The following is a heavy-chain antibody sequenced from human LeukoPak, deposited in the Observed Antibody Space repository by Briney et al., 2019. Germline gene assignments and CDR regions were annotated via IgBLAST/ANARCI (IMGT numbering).Heavy chain of an antibody. J-gene: IGHJ4*02. D-gene: IGHD6-6*01. CDR1: GFTFSSYA. CDR3: AAQSARPQYYFDY. CDR2: ISGSGGST. Sequence: GGSLRLSCAASGFTFSSYAMSWVRQTPGKGLEWVSAISGSGGSTYYADSVKGRFTISRDNSKNTLYLQMNSLRAEDTAVYYCAAQSARPQYYFDYWGQGTLVTVSS. V-gene: IGHV3-23*01.